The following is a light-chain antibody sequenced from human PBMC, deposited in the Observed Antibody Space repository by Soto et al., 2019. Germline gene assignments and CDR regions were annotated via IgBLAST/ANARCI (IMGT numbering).Light chain of an antibody. CDR1: QSINNY. V-gene: IGKV1-39*01. J-gene: IGKJ5*01. CDR2: SAS. Sequence: DIHISHSPASLSFSVGYIFTITCRASQSINNYLNWYLQRPGQAPKLLIRSASTLQRGVPSRFSGSGSRTEFTLTIADLQPDDFGTYYCQQSLTMPITFGHGTRLEIK. CDR3: QQSLTMPIT.